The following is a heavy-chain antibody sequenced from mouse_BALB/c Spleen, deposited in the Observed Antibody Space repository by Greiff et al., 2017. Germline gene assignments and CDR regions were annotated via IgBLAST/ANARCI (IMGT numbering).Heavy chain of an antibody. V-gene: IGHV5-6-4*01. CDR3: TRDGGSPYFDY. CDR1: GFTFSSYT. Sequence: EVHLVESGGGLVKPGGSLKLSCAASGFTFSSYTMSWVRQTPEKRLEWVATISSGGSYTYYPDSVKGRFTISRDNAKNTLYLQMSSLKSEDTAMYYCTRDGGSPYFDYWGQGTTLTVSS. J-gene: IGHJ2*01. CDR2: ISSGGSYT.